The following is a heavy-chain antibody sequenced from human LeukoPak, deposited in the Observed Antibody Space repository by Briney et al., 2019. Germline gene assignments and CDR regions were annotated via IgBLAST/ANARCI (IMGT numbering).Heavy chain of an antibody. CDR1: GFTFSSYA. CDR2: ISGSGGST. V-gene: IGHV3-23*01. CDR3: ARGGAGYNSGWAID. Sequence: GGSLRLSCAASGFTFSSYAMSWVRQAPGKGLEWVSAISGSGGSTYYADSVKGRFTISRDNAKNSLYLQMNSLRAEDTAVYYCARGGAGYNSGWAIDWGQGTLVIVSS. D-gene: IGHD6-19*01. J-gene: IGHJ4*02.